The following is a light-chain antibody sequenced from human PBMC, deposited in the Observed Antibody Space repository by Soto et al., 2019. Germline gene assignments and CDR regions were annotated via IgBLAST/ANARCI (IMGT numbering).Light chain of an antibody. Sequence: IQLSLSRASLSASVGDRVTLTCRASQGIGSCVAWYQQKPGEGPKLLIYSASTLQSGVPSRFSGSGSGTEFTLTISSLQPEDFATYYCQQLNSCPLFAPGTKVDIK. CDR1: QGIGSC. CDR3: QQLNSCPL. V-gene: IGKV1-9*01. CDR2: SAS. J-gene: IGKJ3*01.